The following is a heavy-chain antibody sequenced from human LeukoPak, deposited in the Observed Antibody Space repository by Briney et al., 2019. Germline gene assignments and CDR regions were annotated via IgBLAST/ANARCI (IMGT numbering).Heavy chain of an antibody. V-gene: IGHV4-59*01. D-gene: IGHD4-11*01. CDR2: IYYSGST. Sequence: SEALSLTCTVSGGSISSYYWSWIRQPPGKGLEWIGYIYYSGSTNYNPSLKSRVTISVDTSKNQFSLKLSSVTAADTAVYYCARGTDTVTSPPDYWGQGTLVTVSS. J-gene: IGHJ4*02. CDR3: ARGTDTVTSPPDY. CDR1: GGSISSYY.